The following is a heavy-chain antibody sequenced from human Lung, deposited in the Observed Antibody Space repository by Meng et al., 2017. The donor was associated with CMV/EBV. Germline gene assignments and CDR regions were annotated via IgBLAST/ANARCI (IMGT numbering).Heavy chain of an antibody. J-gene: IGHJ3*02. CDR1: GYTYTNDG. CDR3: VRVRGQWELGDTYDI. Sequence: ASXXVSXKASGYTYTNDGLSWVRQAPGQGLEWMGWIRAYTVNTNYAQKFQGRVTMTADRFTDTAYMELRSLRSDDTAVYYCVRVRGQWELGDTYDIGGQGTXV. D-gene: IGHD1-26*01. CDR2: IRAYTVNT. V-gene: IGHV1-18*01.